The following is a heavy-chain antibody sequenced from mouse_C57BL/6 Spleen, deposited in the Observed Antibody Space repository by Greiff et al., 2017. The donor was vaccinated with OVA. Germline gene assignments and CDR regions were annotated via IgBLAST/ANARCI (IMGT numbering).Heavy chain of an antibody. V-gene: IGHV1-26*01. CDR2: INPNNGGT. D-gene: IGHD1-1*01. CDR1: GYSFTDYY. Sequence: VQLQQSGPELVKPGASVKISCKASGYSFTDYYMNWVKQSHGKSLEWIGDINPNNGGTSYNQKFKGKAILTVDKSSSSTYMELRRLTSEDSAVYYCARYYGSSYVEYFDVWGTGATVTVSS. J-gene: IGHJ1*03. CDR3: ARYYGSSYVEYFDV.